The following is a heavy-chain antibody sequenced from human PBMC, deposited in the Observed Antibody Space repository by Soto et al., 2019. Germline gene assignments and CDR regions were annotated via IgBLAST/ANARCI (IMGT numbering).Heavy chain of an antibody. CDR1: GRSIISYH. Sequence: SQTLSLACTLLGRSIISYHWSWIRPPPGEGLEGIGYIYYSGSTNYNHSLKSRVTISVDTSKNQFSLKLSSVTVADTAVYYCARDRPGGNMVRGVIQSDWYFDLWGRGTLVTVSS. V-gene: IGHV4-59*01. CDR2: IYYSGST. J-gene: IGHJ2*01. CDR3: ARDRPGGNMVRGVIQSDWYFDL. D-gene: IGHD3-10*01.